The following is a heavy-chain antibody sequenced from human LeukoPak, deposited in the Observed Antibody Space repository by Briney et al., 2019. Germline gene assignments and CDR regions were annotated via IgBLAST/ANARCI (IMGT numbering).Heavy chain of an antibody. Sequence: SETLSLTCTVSGGSISSSSYYWGWIRQPPGRGQEWIGSIYYSGSTYYNPSLKSRVTISVDTSKNQFSLKLSSVTAADTAVYYCARVSVVVTATPYFDYWGQGTLVTVSS. J-gene: IGHJ4*02. D-gene: IGHD2-21*02. CDR3: ARVSVVVTATPYFDY. CDR1: GGSISSSSYY. V-gene: IGHV4-39*07. CDR2: IYYSGST.